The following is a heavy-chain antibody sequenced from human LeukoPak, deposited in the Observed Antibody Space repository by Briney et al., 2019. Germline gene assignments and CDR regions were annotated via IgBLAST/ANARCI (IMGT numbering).Heavy chain of an antibody. CDR1: GGSISSSSYY. CDR2: IYYSGST. Sequence: PSETLSLTCSVYGGSISSSSYYWGWLRQPPGKGLEGIGSIYYSGSTYYNPSPKSRVTISVDTSKAQFSLKLSSVTAADAAVYDCARVYIVGVPAAIYGWFDPWGQGTLVTVSS. D-gene: IGHD2-2*02. J-gene: IGHJ5*02. V-gene: IGHV4-39*07. CDR3: ARVYIVGVPAAIYGWFDP.